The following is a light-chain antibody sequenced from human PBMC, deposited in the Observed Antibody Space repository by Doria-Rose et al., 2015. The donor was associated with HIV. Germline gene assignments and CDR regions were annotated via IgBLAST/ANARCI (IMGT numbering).Light chain of an antibody. J-gene: IGKJ1*01. CDR1: QSSSRAY. V-gene: IGKV3-20*01. CDR3: HQYGTSWT. Sequence: TQSPGTLSMSPGARANLSCRPSQSSSRAYLAWYQQKPGQAPRLLIYDASIRATGIPDRFSASGSGTDFTLTINRLEPEDFALYYCHQYGTSWTFGQGTKVEI. CDR2: DAS.